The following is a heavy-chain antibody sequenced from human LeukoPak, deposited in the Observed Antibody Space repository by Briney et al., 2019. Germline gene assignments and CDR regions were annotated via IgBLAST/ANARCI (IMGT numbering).Heavy chain of an antibody. CDR2: IIPIFGTA. Sequence: SVKVSCKASGGTFSSYAISWVRQAPGQGLEWVGGIIPIFGTANYAQKFQGRVTITADESTSTAYMELSSLRSEDTAVYYCARTPSGLYYYDSSGYPSFDPWGQGTLVTVSS. J-gene: IGHJ5*02. CDR1: GGTFSSYA. D-gene: IGHD3-22*01. CDR3: ARTPSGLYYYDSSGYPSFDP. V-gene: IGHV1-69*13.